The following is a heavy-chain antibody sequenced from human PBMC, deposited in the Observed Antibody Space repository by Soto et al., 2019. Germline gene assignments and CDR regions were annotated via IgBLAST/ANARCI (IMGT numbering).Heavy chain of an antibody. CDR2: IIPIFGTA. CDR3: ARDPLGDGYNRGAFDI. V-gene: IGHV1-69*01. J-gene: IGHJ3*02. D-gene: IGHD5-12*01. Sequence: QXQLVQSGAEVKKXXXXVXXXXXXXXXXXXXXXXXXVXXXXXXXXXXXGGIIPIFGTANYAQKFQGRVTITADESTSTAYMELSSLRSEDTAVYYCARDPLGDGYNRGAFDIWGQGTMVTVSS. CDR1: XXXXXXXX.